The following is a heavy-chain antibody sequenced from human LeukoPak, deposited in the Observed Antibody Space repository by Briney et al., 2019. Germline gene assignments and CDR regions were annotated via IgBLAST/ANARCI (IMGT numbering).Heavy chain of an antibody. Sequence: SQTLSLTCTVSGGSISSGGYYWSWIRQHPGKGLEWIGYIYYSGSTNYNPSLKSRVTISVDTSKNQFSLKLSSVTAADTAVYYCARSDIPDWYFDLWGRGTLVTVSS. CDR3: ARSDIPDWYFDL. V-gene: IGHV4-61*08. CDR2: IYYSGST. J-gene: IGHJ2*01. CDR1: GGSISSGGYY. D-gene: IGHD3-9*01.